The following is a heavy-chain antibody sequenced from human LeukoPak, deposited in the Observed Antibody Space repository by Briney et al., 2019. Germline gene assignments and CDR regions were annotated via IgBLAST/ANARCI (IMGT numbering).Heavy chain of an antibody. J-gene: IGHJ6*03. V-gene: IGHV4-34*01. CDR3: ARGRGYSSSWEKNYYYYYMDV. CDR2: INHSGST. Sequence: SETLSLTCAVYGGSFSGYYWSWIRQPPGKGLEWVGEINHSGSTNYNPSLKSRVTISVDTSKNQFSLKLSSVTAADTAVYYCARGRGYSSSWEKNYYYYYMDVWGKGTTVTVSS. CDR1: GGSFSGYY. D-gene: IGHD6-13*01.